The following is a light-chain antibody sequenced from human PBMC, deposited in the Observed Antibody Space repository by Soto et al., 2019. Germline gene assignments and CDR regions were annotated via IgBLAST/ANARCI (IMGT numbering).Light chain of an antibody. CDR2: KAS. Sequence: DIQMTQSPSTLSASVGDRVIITCRASQSISSWLAWYQQKPGKAPNLLIYKASTLKSGVPSRFSGSGSGTEFTLTISSLQPDDFATYYCQQYDNDSWTFGQGTKVENK. CDR3: QQYDNDSWT. J-gene: IGKJ1*01. CDR1: QSISSW. V-gene: IGKV1-5*03.